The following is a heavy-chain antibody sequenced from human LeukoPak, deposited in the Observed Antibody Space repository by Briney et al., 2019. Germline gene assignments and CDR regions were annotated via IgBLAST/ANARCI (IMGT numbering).Heavy chain of an antibody. V-gene: IGHV3-23*01. J-gene: IGHJ4*02. CDR3: AKATSLIGLYFDY. CDR2: ITASGGST. D-gene: IGHD2-8*01. Sequence: PGGSLRLSCAASGFTLSSYAMSWVRQAPGKGLEWVSAITASGGSTHYADSVKGRFTISRDNSKNTLYLQMNSLRAEDTAVYYCAKATSLIGLYFDYWGQGTLVTVSS. CDR1: GFTLSSYA.